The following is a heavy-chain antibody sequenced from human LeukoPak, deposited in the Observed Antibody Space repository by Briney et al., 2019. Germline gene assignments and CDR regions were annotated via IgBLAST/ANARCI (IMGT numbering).Heavy chain of an antibody. D-gene: IGHD4-17*01. Sequence: PGGSLRLSCGASGFSFSSYWMHWVRQAPGKGLVWVSRINTDGSNTNYADSVKGRFTISRENAKNTLYLQMNSLRAEDTAVYYCARVLGDYSGSDYWGQGTLVTVSS. V-gene: IGHV3-74*01. J-gene: IGHJ4*02. CDR1: GFSFSSYW. CDR3: ARVLGDYSGSDY. CDR2: INTDGSNT.